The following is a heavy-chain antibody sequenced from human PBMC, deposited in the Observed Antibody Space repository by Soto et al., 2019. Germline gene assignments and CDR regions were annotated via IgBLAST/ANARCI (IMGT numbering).Heavy chain of an antibody. CDR2: IIPMFGTA. CDR1: GGTFSSYA. Sequence: QVQLVQSGAEVKKPGSSLKVSCKASGGTFSSYAISWVRQAPGQGLEWMGGIIPMFGTANYAQKFQGRVTITADESTSTAYMELRSLRSEDTAVYYCAREMITFGEGFDLWGRGTLVTVSS. V-gene: IGHV1-69*12. CDR3: AREMITFGEGFDL. D-gene: IGHD3-16*01. J-gene: IGHJ2*01.